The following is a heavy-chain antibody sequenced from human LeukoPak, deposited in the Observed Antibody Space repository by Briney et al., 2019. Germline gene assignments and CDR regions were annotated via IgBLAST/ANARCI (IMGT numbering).Heavy chain of an antibody. CDR2: ISSSGSTI. V-gene: IGHV3-11*01. Sequence: GGSLRLSCAASGFTFSDYYMSWIRQAPGKGLEWVSYISSSGSTIYYADSVKGRFTISRDNAKNSLYLQMNSLRAEDTAVYYCARDRGTHYYDSSGYLYWGQGTLVTVSS. CDR3: ARDRGTHYYDSSGYLY. D-gene: IGHD3-22*01. J-gene: IGHJ4*02. CDR1: GFTFSDYY.